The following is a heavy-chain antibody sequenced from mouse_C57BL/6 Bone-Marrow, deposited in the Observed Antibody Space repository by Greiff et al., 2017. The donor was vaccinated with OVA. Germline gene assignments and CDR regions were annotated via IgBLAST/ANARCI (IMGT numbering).Heavy chain of an antibody. CDR3: ARSGIWLQRDPFYWYFDV. D-gene: IGHD2-2*01. Sequence: QVQLQQSGAELMKPGASVKLSCKATGYTFTGYWIEWVKQRPGHGLEWIGEILPGSGSTNYNEKFKGKATFTADPSSNTAYMQLSSLTTEDSAIYSCARSGIWLQRDPFYWYFDVWGTGTTVTVSS. V-gene: IGHV1-9*01. CDR2: ILPGSGST. J-gene: IGHJ1*03. CDR1: GYTFTGYW.